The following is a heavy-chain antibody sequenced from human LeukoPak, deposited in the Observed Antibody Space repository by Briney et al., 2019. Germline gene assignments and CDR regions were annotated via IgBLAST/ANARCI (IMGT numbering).Heavy chain of an antibody. CDR2: MNPNSGNT. Sequence: ALVKVSCKASGYTFTSYDINWVRQATGQGLEWMGWMNPNSGNTGYAQKFQGRVTMTRDTSISTAYMELSRLRSDDTAVCYCARDLYYGSGSYSFDYWGQGTLVTVSS. J-gene: IGHJ4*02. V-gene: IGHV1-8*01. D-gene: IGHD3-10*01. CDR3: ARDLYYGSGSYSFDY. CDR1: GYTFTSYD.